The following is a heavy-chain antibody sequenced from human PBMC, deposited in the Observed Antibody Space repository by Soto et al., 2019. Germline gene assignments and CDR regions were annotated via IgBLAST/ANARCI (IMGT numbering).Heavy chain of an antibody. CDR3: ARDPPTGTTLDWFDS. J-gene: IGHJ5*01. V-gene: IGHV3-21*01. CDR1: GFSFSSDS. D-gene: IGHD1-7*01. Sequence: GSLGLSCAASGFSFSSDSMGWVRQAAGKGLEWVSSISSSGSFMNYADSVKGRFTISRDNAKNSLYLQMSSLKDEDTAVYYCARDPPTGTTLDWFDSWGQGTLVTVSS. CDR2: ISSSGSFM.